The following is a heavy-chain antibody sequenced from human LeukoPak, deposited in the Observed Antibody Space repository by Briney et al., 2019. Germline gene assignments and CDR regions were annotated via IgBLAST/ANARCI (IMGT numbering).Heavy chain of an antibody. Sequence: ASVKVSCKASGYTLTSYGISWVRQAPGQGLEWMGWISAYNGNTNYAQKLQGRVTMTTDTSTSTAYMELRSLRSDDTAVYYCARIAHDYGDSDFDYWGQGTLVTVSS. CDR3: ARIAHDYGDSDFDY. CDR1: GYTLTSYG. D-gene: IGHD4-17*01. V-gene: IGHV1-18*01. CDR2: ISAYNGNT. J-gene: IGHJ4*02.